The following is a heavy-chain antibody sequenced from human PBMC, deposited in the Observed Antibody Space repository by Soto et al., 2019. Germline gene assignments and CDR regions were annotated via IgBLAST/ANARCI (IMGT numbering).Heavy chain of an antibody. D-gene: IGHD3-22*01. Sequence: QVQLVQSGAEVKKPGSSVKVSCKASGGTFSSYAISWVRQAPGQGLEWMGGLIPIFGTANYAQKFQGRVTITADTATSTAYTELSSPRSEDTAVYYCGRGVWRTYYYDSSGYDYWGQGTLVTVSS. J-gene: IGHJ4*02. CDR1: GGTFSSYA. V-gene: IGHV1-69*14. CDR3: GRGVWRTYYYDSSGYDY. CDR2: LIPIFGTA.